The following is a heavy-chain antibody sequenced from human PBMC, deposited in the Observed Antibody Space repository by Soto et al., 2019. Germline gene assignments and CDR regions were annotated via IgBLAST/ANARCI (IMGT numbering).Heavy chain of an antibody. CDR2: IIPVFGRA. CDR1: GDSFSTYA. D-gene: IGHD6-19*01. Sequence: QVQLVQSGAEVKKPGSPLKVSCKASGDSFSTYAINWVRQAPGQGLEWMGGIIPVFGRANYAQKFQGRVTITADESTSTAYMELNSLRSEDTALYYCARTLAFSSGWYVFGYWDQGTLVTVSS. CDR3: ARTLAFSSGWYVFGY. V-gene: IGHV1-69*01. J-gene: IGHJ4*02.